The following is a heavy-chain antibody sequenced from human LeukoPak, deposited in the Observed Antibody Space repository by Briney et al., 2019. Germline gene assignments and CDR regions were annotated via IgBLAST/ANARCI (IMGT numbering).Heavy chain of an antibody. D-gene: IGHD5-12*01. CDR3: ASATVATTMTW. J-gene: IGHJ4*02. V-gene: IGHV1-69*05. Sequence: VASVKVSCKASGGTFRSYAISWVRQAPGQGLEWMGRIIPIFGTANYAQKFQGRVTITTDESTSTAYMELSSLRSEDTAVYYCASATVATTMTWWGQGTLVTVSS. CDR2: IIPIFGTA. CDR1: GGTFRSYA.